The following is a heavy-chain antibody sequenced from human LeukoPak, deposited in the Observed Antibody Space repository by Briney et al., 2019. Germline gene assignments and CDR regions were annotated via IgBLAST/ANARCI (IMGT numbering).Heavy chain of an antibody. V-gene: IGHV4-34*01. Sequence: PSETLSLTCAVYGGSFSGYYWSWIRQPPGKGLEWIGEINHSGSTNYNPSLKSRVTISVDTSKSQLSLKLSSVTAADTAVYYCARTRPYYYGSGSRTYFDYWGQGTLVTVSS. CDR1: GGSFSGYY. CDR3: ARTRPYYYGSGSRTYFDY. D-gene: IGHD3-10*01. J-gene: IGHJ4*02. CDR2: INHSGST.